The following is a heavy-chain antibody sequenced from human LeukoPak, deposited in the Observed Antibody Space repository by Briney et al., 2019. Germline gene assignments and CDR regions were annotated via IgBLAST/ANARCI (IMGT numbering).Heavy chain of an antibody. Sequence: GGSLRLSCAASGFTFSSFAMSWVRQAQGKGLEWVSSISGSGGSRTYDDSAQGRFTFSRENSKKTQYLQMKSMRTEDKAVYYYSNELPEYGDYIEDSCREGTLITASS. D-gene: IGHD4-17*01. CDR1: GFTFSSFA. J-gene: IGHJ5*01. CDR3: SNELPEYGDYIEDS. CDR2: ISGSGGSR. V-gene: IGHV3-23*01.